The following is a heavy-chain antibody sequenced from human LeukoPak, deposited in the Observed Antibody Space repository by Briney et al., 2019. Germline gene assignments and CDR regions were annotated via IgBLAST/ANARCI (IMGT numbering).Heavy chain of an antibody. CDR3: AKHAYCAGGCQRRPREIALHL. Sequence: SETLSLTCRVSGGSISGNYWSWLRPPPGKGLEWIGYISNSGTTNYTPSLKSRVTISVDTSRIQYSLELTYVTAADTAIYYCAKHAYCAGGCQRRPREIALHLWGQETIDTVSS. D-gene: IGHD2-21*02. J-gene: IGHJ3*01. V-gene: IGHV4-59*08. CDR2: ISNSGTT. CDR1: GGSISGNY.